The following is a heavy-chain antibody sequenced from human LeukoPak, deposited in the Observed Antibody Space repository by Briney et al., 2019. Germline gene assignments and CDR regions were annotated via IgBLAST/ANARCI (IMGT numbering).Heavy chain of an antibody. V-gene: IGHV4-59*01. Sequence: SETLSLTCPVSGRSISGYYWGSIRQPPGKGLEWIWFFSYSGSPSFNLPLKSRVTTSPDTSQNHFSLRWASVTAADTAVYYCARSRSGSYSWFEPWGEGT. CDR3: ARSRSGSYSWFEP. CDR1: GRSISGYY. D-gene: IGHD1-26*01. J-gene: IGHJ5*02. CDR2: FSYSGSP.